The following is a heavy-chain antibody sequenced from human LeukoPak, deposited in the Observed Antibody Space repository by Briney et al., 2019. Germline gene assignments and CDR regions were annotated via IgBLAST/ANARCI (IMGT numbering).Heavy chain of an antibody. CDR1: GYTFTGYY. V-gene: IGHV1-2*02. D-gene: IGHD2-15*01. Sequence: GASVKVSCKASGYTFTGYYMHWVRQAPGQGLEWMGWINPNSGGTNYAQKFQGRVTMTRDTSISTAYMELSRLRSDDTAVYYCARVDCSGGSCSSDYWGQGTLVTVSS. CDR3: ARVDCSGGSCSSDY. J-gene: IGHJ4*02. CDR2: INPNSGGT.